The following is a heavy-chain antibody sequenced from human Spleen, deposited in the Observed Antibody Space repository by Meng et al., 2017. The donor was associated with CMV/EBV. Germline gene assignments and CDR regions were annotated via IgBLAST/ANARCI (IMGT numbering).Heavy chain of an antibody. CDR2: ISWNSGSI. CDR1: GFTFDDYA. J-gene: IGHJ5*02. D-gene: IGHD3-3*01. CDR3: AKEELIYDFWSGYYGEPWFDP. Sequence: SLRLSCAASGFTFDDYAMHWVRQAPGKGLEWVSGISWNSGSIGYADSVKGRFTISRDNAKNSLYLQMNSLRAEDTALYYCAKEELIYDFWSGYYGEPWFDPWGQGTLVTVSS. V-gene: IGHV3-9*01.